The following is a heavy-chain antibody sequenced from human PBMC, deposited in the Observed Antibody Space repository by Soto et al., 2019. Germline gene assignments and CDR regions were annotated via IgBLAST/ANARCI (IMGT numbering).Heavy chain of an antibody. Sequence: SQTLSLTFAISGDSVSSNSSAWNWIRQSPSRVLEWLGRTYYRSKWYNDYAVSVKSRITINPDTSKNQFSLQLNSVTPEDTAVYYCARLKILERRYYYYYGMDVWGQGTT. V-gene: IGHV6-1*01. D-gene: IGHD1-1*01. CDR1: GDSVSSNSSA. CDR2: TYYRSKWYN. J-gene: IGHJ6*02. CDR3: ARLKILERRYYYYYGMDV.